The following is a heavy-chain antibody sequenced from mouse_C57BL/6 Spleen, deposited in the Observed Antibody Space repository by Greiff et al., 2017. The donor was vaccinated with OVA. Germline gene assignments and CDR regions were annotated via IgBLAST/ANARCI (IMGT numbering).Heavy chain of an antibody. D-gene: IGHD2-5*01. Sequence: QVQLQQPGAELVRPGSSVKLSCKASGYTFTSYWMDWVKQRPGQGLEWIGNIYPSDSETHYNQKFKDKATLTVYKSSSTAYMQLSSLTSEDSAVYYCARDYSNYYFDYWGQGTTLTVSS. CDR3: ARDYSNYYFDY. CDR1: GYTFTSYW. V-gene: IGHV1-61*01. CDR2: IYPSDSET. J-gene: IGHJ2*01.